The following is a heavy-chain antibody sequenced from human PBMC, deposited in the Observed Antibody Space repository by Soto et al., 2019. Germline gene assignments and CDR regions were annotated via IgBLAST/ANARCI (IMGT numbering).Heavy chain of an antibody. J-gene: IGHJ4*02. CDR2: IFYSGST. CDR3: ARVGSSGWAPDY. D-gene: IGHD6-19*01. CDR1: GGSISGHY. Sequence: QVQLQESGPGLVMPSETLSLTCTVSGGSISGHYWIWMRQPPGKGLEWIGYIFYSGSTNYNPSLKSRITISVDTSKNQFSLKLNSVTAADTAVYYCARVGSSGWAPDYWGQGTLVTVSS. V-gene: IGHV4-59*11.